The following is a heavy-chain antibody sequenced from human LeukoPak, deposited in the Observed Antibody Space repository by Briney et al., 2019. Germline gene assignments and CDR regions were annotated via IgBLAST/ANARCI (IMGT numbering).Heavy chain of an antibody. CDR3: AKDALAYCGGDCYWGFDY. Sequence: QSGGSLRLSCAASGFTFSSYGMHWVRQAPGKGLEWVAVIWYGGSNKYYADSVKGRFTISRDNSKNTLYLQMNSLRAEDTAVYYCAKDALAYCGGDCYWGFDYWGQGTLVTVSS. CDR1: GFTFSSYG. V-gene: IGHV3-33*06. CDR2: IWYGGSNK. D-gene: IGHD2-21*02. J-gene: IGHJ4*02.